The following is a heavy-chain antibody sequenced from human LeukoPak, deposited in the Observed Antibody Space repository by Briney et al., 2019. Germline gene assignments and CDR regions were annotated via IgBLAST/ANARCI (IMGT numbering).Heavy chain of an antibody. CDR1: GYSISSGYY. CDR3: ATNYDFWSDYDKPDY. V-gene: IGHV4-38-2*02. J-gene: IGHJ4*02. D-gene: IGHD3-3*01. Sequence: SETLSLTCTVSGYSISSGYYWGWIRQPPGKGLEWIGSIYHSGSTYYNPSLKSRVTLSVDTSKNQFSLKLSSVTAADTAVYYCATNYDFWSDYDKPDYWGQGTLVTVSS. CDR2: IYHSGST.